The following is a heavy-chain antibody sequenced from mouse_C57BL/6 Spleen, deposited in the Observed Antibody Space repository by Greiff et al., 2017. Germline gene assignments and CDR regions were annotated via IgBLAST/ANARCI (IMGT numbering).Heavy chain of an antibody. CDR1: GFTFSDYG. D-gene: IGHD2-1*01. J-gene: IGHJ4*01. CDR3: ARGNCFYAMDG. V-gene: IGHV5-17*01. Sequence: EVKLMESGAGLVKPGASLKLSCAASGFTFSDYGMHWVRQAPEKGLEWVAYISRGSSTTYYADTVKGRFTISRDNAKNTLFLQMTRLRSADTAMYYCARGNCFYAMDGWGKGTTVTVSS. CDR2: ISRGSSTT.